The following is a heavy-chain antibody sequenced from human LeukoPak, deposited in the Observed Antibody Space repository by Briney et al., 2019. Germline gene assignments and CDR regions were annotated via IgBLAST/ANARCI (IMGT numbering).Heavy chain of an antibody. Sequence: SVKVSCKASGGAFKGYAINWVRQAPGQGLEWMGGSNPIFGTTNFAPKFQGRVTIAADESTSTAYMELTSLKPEDTAVYYCARGTTVTTAVLVPNDAFDIWGQGTMVTVSS. V-gene: IGHV1-69*13. CDR1: GGAFKGYA. J-gene: IGHJ3*02. CDR3: ARGTTVTTAVLVPNDAFDI. D-gene: IGHD4-17*01. CDR2: SNPIFGTT.